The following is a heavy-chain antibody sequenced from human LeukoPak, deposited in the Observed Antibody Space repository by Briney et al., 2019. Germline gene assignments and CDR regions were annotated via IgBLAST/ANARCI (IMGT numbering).Heavy chain of an antibody. CDR3: ARRSSVSYYYYYMDV. D-gene: IGHD3-10*01. Sequence: GGSLRLSCAASGFTFSSYGMHWVRQAPGKGLEWVAFIRYDGSNKYYADSVKGRFTISRDNSKNTLYLRMNSLRAEDTAVYYCARRSSVSYYYYYMDVWGKGTTVTVSS. J-gene: IGHJ6*03. CDR2: IRYDGSNK. V-gene: IGHV3-30*02. CDR1: GFTFSSYG.